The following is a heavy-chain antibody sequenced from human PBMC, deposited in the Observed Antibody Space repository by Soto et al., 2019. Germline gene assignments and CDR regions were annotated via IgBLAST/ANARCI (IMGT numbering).Heavy chain of an antibody. V-gene: IGHV1-18*01. CDR2: ISAYNGNT. J-gene: IGHJ4*02. D-gene: IGHD3-9*01. Sequence: QVQLVQSGAAVKKPGASVKVSLRASGYTLTIYGISWVRQAPGQGVEWMGWISAYNGNTNYAQKLQGRVTMTTDTSTSTAYMELRSLRPDDTVVYYCARDKGRYFDWLTPDYWGQGTLVTVSS. CDR1: GYTLTIYG. CDR3: ARDKGRYFDWLTPDY.